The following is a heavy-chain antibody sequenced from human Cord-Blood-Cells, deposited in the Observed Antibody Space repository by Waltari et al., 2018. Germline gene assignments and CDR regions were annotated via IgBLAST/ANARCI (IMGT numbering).Heavy chain of an antibody. CDR3: ASTRSGSYYYFDY. CDR2: IKQDGSEK. V-gene: IGHV3-7*01. D-gene: IGHD3-10*01. CDR1: GFPFSSYW. Sequence: EVQLVESGGGLVQPGGSLRLSCAASGFPFSSYWLSWVREAPGKGLEWVANIKQDGSEKYYVDSVKGRFTISRDNAKNSLYLQMNSLRAEDTAVYYCASTRSGSYYYFDYWGQGTLVTVSS. J-gene: IGHJ4*02.